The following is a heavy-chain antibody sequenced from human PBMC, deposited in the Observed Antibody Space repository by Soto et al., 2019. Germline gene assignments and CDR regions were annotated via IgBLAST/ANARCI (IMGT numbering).Heavy chain of an antibody. CDR1: GGSISSSSYY. Sequence: QLQLQESGPGLVKPSETLSLTCTVSGGSISSSSYYWGWIRQPPGKGLEWIGSIYYCGRTYYNPSLKSRVTISVDTSKNQFSLKLSSVTAADTAVYYCAGIAVAGTVHYYYYMDVWGKGTTVTVSS. CDR2: IYYCGRT. CDR3: AGIAVAGTVHYYYYMDV. V-gene: IGHV4-39*01. J-gene: IGHJ6*03. D-gene: IGHD6-19*01.